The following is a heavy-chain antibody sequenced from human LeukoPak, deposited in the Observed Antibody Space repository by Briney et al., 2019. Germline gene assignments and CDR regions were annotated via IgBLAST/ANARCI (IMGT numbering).Heavy chain of an antibody. D-gene: IGHD1-7*01. V-gene: IGHV4-4*07. J-gene: IGHJ5*02. CDR2: IYTSGNT. CDR1: GDSISSYY. Sequence: SETLSLTCTVSGDSISSYYWSWIRQPAGKGLEWIGRIYTSGNTKYNPSLKSRVTMSPDTSKNQFSLKLNSVTAADTAVYYCARGGVPGLVGTKVRRPWFDPWGQGTLVTVSS. CDR3: ARGGVPGLVGTKVRRPWFDP.